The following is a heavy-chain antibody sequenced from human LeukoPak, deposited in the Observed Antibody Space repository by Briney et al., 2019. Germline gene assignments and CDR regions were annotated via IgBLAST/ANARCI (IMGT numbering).Heavy chain of an antibody. J-gene: IGHJ3*02. Sequence: ASVKVSCKASGGTFRTHAITWVRQAPGQGLEWMGRTIPILGIANYAQKFQGRVTITADKSTSTAYMEVRSLRSEDTAVYYCASVFETSTNWEVFDIWGQGTMVSVSS. CDR3: ASVFETSTNWEVFDI. V-gene: IGHV1-69*04. D-gene: IGHD5/OR15-5a*01. CDR1: GGTFRTHA. CDR2: TIPILGIA.